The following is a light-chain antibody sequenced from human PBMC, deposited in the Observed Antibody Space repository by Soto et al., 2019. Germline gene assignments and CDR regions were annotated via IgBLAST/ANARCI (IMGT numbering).Light chain of an antibody. V-gene: IGKV3-20*01. CDR1: QTVTSGY. Sequence: EIVLTQSPGTLSLSPGERAILSCRARQTVTSGYLAWYQQRPGQAPRLLIFGASNRATDIPDRFSGSGSGTDFTLTISGLEPEDFAVFYCQQYARSPYTFGQGTNLEI. J-gene: IGKJ2*01. CDR2: GAS. CDR3: QQYARSPYT.